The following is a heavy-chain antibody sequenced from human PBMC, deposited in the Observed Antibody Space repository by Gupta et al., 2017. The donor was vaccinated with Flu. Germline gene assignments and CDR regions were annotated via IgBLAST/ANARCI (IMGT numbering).Heavy chain of an antibody. CDR1: GFTFDDYA. CDR3: AKDKGSSAIKTYYGMEV. CDR2: ISWNSGSI. J-gene: IGHJ6*02. V-gene: IGHV3-9*01. Sequence: EVQLLESGGGLVQPGRSLRLSCASSGFTFDDYAMHWVRQAPGKGLEWVAVISWNSGSIGYADYGKCRFTIYREKAKNSLELQKNSLRAEDTALYDCAKDKGSSAIKTYYGMEVWVQWTTVTVSS. D-gene: IGHD6-6*01.